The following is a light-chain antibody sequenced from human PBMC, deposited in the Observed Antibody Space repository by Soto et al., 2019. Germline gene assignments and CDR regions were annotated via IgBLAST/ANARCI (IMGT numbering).Light chain of an antibody. CDR1: SSDVGGYNY. V-gene: IGLV2-14*01. CDR2: DVS. CDR3: ISYTSSSFYV. J-gene: IGLJ1*01. Sequence: QSVLTQPASVSGSPGQSITISCTGTSSDVGGYNYVSWYQQHPGKAPKLMIYDVSNRHSGVSNRFSGSKSGNTASLTISGPQAEDEADYYCISYTSSSFYVFGTGTKLTVL.